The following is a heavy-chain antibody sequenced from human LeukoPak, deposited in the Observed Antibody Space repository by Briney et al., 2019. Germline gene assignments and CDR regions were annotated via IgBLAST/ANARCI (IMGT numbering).Heavy chain of an antibody. CDR2: INPNSGGT. Sequence: ASVKVSCKASGYTFTVDYMHWVRQAPGQGLEWMGWINPNSGGTNYAQKFQGRVTMTRDTSISTAYMELSRLRSDDTAVYYCVRDPGSGYSFLYYFDYWGQGTLVTVSS. CDR1: GYTFTVDY. J-gene: IGHJ4*02. D-gene: IGHD5-18*01. CDR3: VRDPGSGYSFLYYFDY. V-gene: IGHV1-2*02.